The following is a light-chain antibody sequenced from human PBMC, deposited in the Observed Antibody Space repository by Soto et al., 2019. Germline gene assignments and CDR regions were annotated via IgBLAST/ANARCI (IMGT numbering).Light chain of an antibody. CDR1: SSNIGAGYD. J-gene: IGLJ1*01. CDR2: VNS. Sequence: QSVLTQPPSVSGAPGQRGTISCTGSSSNIGAGYDVHWYQQLPGTAPKLLIYVNSNRPSGVPDRFSGSKSGTSASLAITGLQPEDEADYYCQSFDNSLSGPYVFGTGTKVTVL. CDR3: QSFDNSLSGPYV. V-gene: IGLV1-40*01.